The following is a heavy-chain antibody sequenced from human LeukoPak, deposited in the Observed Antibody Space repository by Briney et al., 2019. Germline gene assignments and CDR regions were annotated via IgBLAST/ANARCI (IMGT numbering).Heavy chain of an antibody. J-gene: IGHJ4*02. D-gene: IGHD2-2*01. CDR1: GFTFSSYG. CDR2: ISYDGSNK. CDR3: AIHGQYHTLDY. Sequence: QAGGSLRLSCAASGFTFSSYGMHWVRRAPGKGLEWVAVISYDGSNKYYADSVKGRFTISRDNSKNTLYLQMNSLRAEDTAVYYCAIHGQYHTLDYWGQGTLVTVSS. V-gene: IGHV3-30*03.